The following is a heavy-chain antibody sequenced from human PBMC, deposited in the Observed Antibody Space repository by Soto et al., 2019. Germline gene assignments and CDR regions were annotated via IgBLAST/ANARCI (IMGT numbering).Heavy chain of an antibody. D-gene: IGHD2-15*01. Sequence: QVQLVQSGAEVKKPGASVKVSCKASGYTFTSYAMLWVRQAPGQRLEWMGWINAGNGNTKYSQKFQGRVTITRDTSSSPAYMERSSLRSEDTAVYYCARGPGGPDGPGDYWGQGTLVTVSS. J-gene: IGHJ4*02. V-gene: IGHV1-3*01. CDR1: GYTFTSYA. CDR3: ARGPGGPDGPGDY. CDR2: INAGNGNT.